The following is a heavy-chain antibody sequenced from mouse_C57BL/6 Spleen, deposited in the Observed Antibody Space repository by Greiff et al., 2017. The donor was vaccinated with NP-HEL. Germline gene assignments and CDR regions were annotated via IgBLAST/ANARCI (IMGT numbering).Heavy chain of an antibody. J-gene: IGHJ3*01. CDR1: GYTFTDYN. CDR2: INPNNGGT. V-gene: IGHV1-22*01. Sequence: EVQLQQSGPELVKPGASVKMSCKASGYTFTDYNMHWVKQSHGKSLEWIGYINPNNGGTSYNQKFKGKATLTVNKSSSTAYMELRSLTSEDSAVYYCARRGYYDYDGVFAYWGQGTLVTVSA. CDR3: ARRGYYDYDGVFAY. D-gene: IGHD2-4*01.